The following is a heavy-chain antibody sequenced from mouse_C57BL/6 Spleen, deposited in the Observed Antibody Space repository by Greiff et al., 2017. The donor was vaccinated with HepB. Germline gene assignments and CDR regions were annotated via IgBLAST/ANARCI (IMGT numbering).Heavy chain of an antibody. CDR2: ISSGSSTI. CDR3: AIGSSFPYFDY. D-gene: IGHD1-1*01. Sequence: EVKLMESGGGLVKPGGSLKLSCAASGFTFSDYGMHWVRQAPEKGLEWVAYISSGSSTIYYADTVKGRFTISRDNAKNTLFLQMTSLRSEDTAMYYCAIGSSFPYFDYWGQGTTLTVSS. V-gene: IGHV5-17*01. CDR1: GFTFSDYG. J-gene: IGHJ2*01.